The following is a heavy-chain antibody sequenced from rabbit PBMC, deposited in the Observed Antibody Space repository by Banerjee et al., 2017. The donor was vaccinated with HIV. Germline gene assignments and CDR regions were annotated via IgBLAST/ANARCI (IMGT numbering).Heavy chain of an antibody. D-gene: IGHD1-1*01. CDR3: VRGASSSGYYNL. CDR2: IDLVFGST. Sequence: QEQLVESGGGLVQPGGSLKLSCKASGFDFSSYGVNWVRQAPGKGLEWIGYIDLVFGSTFYANWVNGRFTISSHNAQNTLYLQVNSLTAADTATYFCVRGASSSGYYNLWGPGTLVTVS. CDR1: GFDFSSYG. J-gene: IGHJ4*01. V-gene: IGHV1S47*01.